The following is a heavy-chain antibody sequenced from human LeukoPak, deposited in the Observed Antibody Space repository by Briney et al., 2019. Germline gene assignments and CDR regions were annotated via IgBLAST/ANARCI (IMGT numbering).Heavy chain of an antibody. CDR1: GFTFSSYV. Sequence: GGSLRLSGAASGFTFSSYVMSWVRQAPGKGLEWVSAIGGSGSSTYYANSVKGRFTISRDNSKNTLYLQMNSLRAEDTAVYYCAKMGGTIDYWGQGTLVTVSS. V-gene: IGHV3-23*01. CDR2: IGGSGSST. CDR3: AKMGGTIDY. J-gene: IGHJ4*02. D-gene: IGHD6-19*01.